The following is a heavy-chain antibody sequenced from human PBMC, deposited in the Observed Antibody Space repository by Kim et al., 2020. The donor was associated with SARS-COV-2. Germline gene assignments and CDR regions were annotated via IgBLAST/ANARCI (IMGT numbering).Heavy chain of an antibody. V-gene: IGHV3-23*01. D-gene: IGHD6-13*01. Sequence: GGSLRLSCAASGFTFSSYAMSWVRQAPGKGLEWVSAISGSGGSTYYADSVKGRFTISRDNSKNTLYLQMNSLRAEDTAVYYCAKLGGSSSWYAYNWFDPWGQGTLVTVSS. CDR2: ISGSGGST. CDR3: AKLGGSSSWYAYNWFDP. J-gene: IGHJ5*02. CDR1: GFTFSSYA.